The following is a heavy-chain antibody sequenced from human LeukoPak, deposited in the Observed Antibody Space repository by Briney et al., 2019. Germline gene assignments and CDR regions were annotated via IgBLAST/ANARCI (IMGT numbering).Heavy chain of an antibody. CDR1: GYTFTGQY. V-gene: IGHV1-2*02. CDR2: IDPKSGGT. D-gene: IGHD4-17*01. Sequence: ASVKVSCKASGYTFTGQYMHWVRQAPGEGLEWMGWIDPKSGGTNFAQKFQGRVTLTRDTSTSTVYMELSRLRSEDTAVYYCARGGYGDRIDYWGQGTLVSVSS. J-gene: IGHJ4*02. CDR3: ARGGYGDRIDY.